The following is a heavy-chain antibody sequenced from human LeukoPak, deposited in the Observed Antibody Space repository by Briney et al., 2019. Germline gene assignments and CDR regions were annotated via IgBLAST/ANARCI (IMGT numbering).Heavy chain of an antibody. CDR2: MYYSGST. D-gene: IGHD6-19*01. CDR1: GGSISSYY. CDR3: AGASAVAGALDY. V-gene: IGHV4-59*03. Sequence: SETLSLTCTVSGGSISSYYWSWIRQPPGKGLEWIGYMYYSGSTSCNPSLKSRVTISLDTSKSQFSLKLSSVTAADTAVYYCAGASAVAGALDYWGHGTLVTVSS. J-gene: IGHJ4*01.